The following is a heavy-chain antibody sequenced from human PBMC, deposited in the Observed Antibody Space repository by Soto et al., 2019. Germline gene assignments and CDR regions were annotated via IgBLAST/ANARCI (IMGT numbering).Heavy chain of an antibody. J-gene: IGHJ6*02. CDR2: IERDDDDK. CDR1: GFSLSSPGMC. CDR3: ARSIRGPRRFNGMDV. D-gene: IGHD1-20*01. Sequence: SGPTLVTLPDPLTLNCTFSGFSLSSPGMCVGWIRQPTGKALEWLALIERDDDDKYYSTSLKTRLTISKDTRKNQVVLTMANMDPADTGTYYCARSIRGPRRFNGMDVWGQGTAVTVSS. V-gene: IGHV2-70*13.